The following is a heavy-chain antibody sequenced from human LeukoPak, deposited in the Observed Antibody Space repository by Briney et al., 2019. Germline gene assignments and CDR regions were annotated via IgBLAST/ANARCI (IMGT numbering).Heavy chain of an antibody. CDR2: ISGSGGST. J-gene: IGHJ2*01. Sequence: PGGSLRLSCATSGFTFRSYWMHWVRQAPGKGLEWVSAISGSGGSTYYADSVKGRFTISRDNSKNTLYLQMNSLRAEDTAVYYCAKGVAVAYWYFDLWGRGTLVTVSS. D-gene: IGHD6-19*01. CDR3: AKGVAVAYWYFDL. CDR1: GFTFRSYW. V-gene: IGHV3-23*01.